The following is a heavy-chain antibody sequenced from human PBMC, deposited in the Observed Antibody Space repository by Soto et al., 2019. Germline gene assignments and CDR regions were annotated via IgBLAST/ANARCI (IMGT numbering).Heavy chain of an antibody. CDR3: AKTLLSTSWYGLHDY. CDR2: ISGSGGRT. J-gene: IGHJ4*02. V-gene: IGHV3-23*01. D-gene: IGHD6-13*01. Sequence: GGSLRLSCAASEFTFSSYAMSWVRQAPGKGLEWVSTISGSGGRTYYADSVKGRFTISRDNSRNTLHLQMNSLRVEDTALYYCAKTLLSTSWYGLHDYVSQGTLVTVSS. CDR1: EFTFSSYA.